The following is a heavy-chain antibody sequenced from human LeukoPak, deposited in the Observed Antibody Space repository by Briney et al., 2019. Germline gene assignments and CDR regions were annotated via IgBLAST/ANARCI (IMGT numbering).Heavy chain of an antibody. D-gene: IGHD5-18*01. CDR3: ARDGGARGYSFIRRQNAFDI. J-gene: IGHJ3*02. V-gene: IGHV4-38-2*02. CDR1: GYSIHSGYY. CDR2: IYHSGST. Sequence: SETLSRTSIVSGYSIHSGYYWAWVRQPPGKGLEWIGSIYHSGSTYYNPSLKSRVTISVDTSKNQFSLNLSSVTAEDTAVYYCARDGGARGYSFIRRQNAFDIWGQGTMVTVSS.